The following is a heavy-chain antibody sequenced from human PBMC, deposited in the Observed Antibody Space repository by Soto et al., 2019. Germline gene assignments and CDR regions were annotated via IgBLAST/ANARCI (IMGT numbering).Heavy chain of an antibody. CDR2: IKHDGSEK. CDR1: GFTFTDYW. D-gene: IGHD6-19*01. V-gene: IGHV3-7*03. CDR3: ARDRSGWSAGANFDY. J-gene: IGHJ4*02. Sequence: EVQLVESGGGLVQPGGSLGLSCAASGFTFTDYWMSWVRQAAGKGLEWVANIKHDGSEKYYVDSVKGRFTTSRDNAKNSLYLQMNSLRAEDTAVYYCARDRSGWSAGANFDYWGQGTLVTVSS.